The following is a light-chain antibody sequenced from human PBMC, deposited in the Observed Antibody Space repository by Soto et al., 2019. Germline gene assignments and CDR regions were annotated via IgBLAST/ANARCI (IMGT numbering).Light chain of an antibody. Sequence: DIQMTQSPSTLSASVGDRVTITCRASQSISSWLAWYQQKPGKAPKLLIYDASSLESGVTSRFSGSGSGTEFTLTISSLQPDDFATYYCQQTYNTPWTFGQGTKV. CDR1: QSISSW. V-gene: IGKV1-5*01. CDR2: DAS. CDR3: QQTYNTPWT. J-gene: IGKJ1*01.